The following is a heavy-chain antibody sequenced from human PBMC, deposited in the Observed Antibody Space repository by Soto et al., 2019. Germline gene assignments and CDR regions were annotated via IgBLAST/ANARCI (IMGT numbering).Heavy chain of an antibody. CDR2: IIPILGIA. D-gene: IGHD2-2*01. V-gene: IGHV1-69*02. CDR3: AGGQGVDCSSTSCFLDV. CDR1: GGTFSSYT. Sequence: QVQLVQSGAEVKKPGSSVKVSCKASGGTFSSYTISWVRQAPGQGLEWMGRIIPILGIANYAQKFQGRVTITAXXSXSXXYMELSSLRSEDTAVYYCAGGQGVDCSSTSCFLDVWGQGTTVTVSS. J-gene: IGHJ6*02.